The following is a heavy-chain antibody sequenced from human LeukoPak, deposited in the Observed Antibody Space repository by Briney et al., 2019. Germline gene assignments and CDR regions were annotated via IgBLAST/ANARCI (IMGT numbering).Heavy chain of an antibody. D-gene: IGHD5-12*01. CDR2: INSDGSST. CDR1: GFTFSSYW. V-gene: IGHV3-74*01. Sequence: GGPLRLSCAASGFTFSSYWMHWVRQAPGKGLVWVSRINSDGSSTSYADSVRGRFTISRDNAKNTLCLQMNSLRAEDTAVYYCARGLVATTPFDYWGQGTLVTVSS. J-gene: IGHJ4*02. CDR3: ARGLVATTPFDY.